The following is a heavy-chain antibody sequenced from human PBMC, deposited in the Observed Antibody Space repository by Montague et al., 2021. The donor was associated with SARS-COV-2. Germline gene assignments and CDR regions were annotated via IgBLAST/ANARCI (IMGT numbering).Heavy chain of an antibody. CDR2: IYNSGST. J-gene: IGHJ3*01. CDR1: GGSISRYS. V-gene: IGHV4-59*01. CDR3: ARVGRGRSEYEVAFDL. D-gene: IGHD1-26*01. Sequence: SETLSLTCTVSGGSISRYSWTWIRQPPGKGLEWIGYIYNSGSTDYNPSLTSRVTISVDTSKNQFSLKLSSVAAADTAVYYCARVGRGRSEYEVAFDLWGQGTLVTVS.